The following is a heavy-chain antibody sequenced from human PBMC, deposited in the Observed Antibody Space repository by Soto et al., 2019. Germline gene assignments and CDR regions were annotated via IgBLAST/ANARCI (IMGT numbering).Heavy chain of an antibody. Sequence: QVQLVQSGAEVKKPGASVKVSCKASGYTFTSYAMHWVRQAPGQRLEWMGWINAGNGNTKYSQKFQGRVTMTRDTSASTAYMELSSLRSEDTAVYYCASERDGYNSLGEYFQHWGQGTLVTVSS. V-gene: IGHV1-3*01. CDR3: ASERDGYNSLGEYFQH. CDR2: INAGNGNT. CDR1: GYTFTSYA. J-gene: IGHJ1*01. D-gene: IGHD5-12*01.